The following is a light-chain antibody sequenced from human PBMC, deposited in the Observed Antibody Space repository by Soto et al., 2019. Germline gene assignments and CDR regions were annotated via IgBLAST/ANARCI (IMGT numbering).Light chain of an antibody. CDR3: QQYFTYPVT. CDR2: AAS. J-gene: IGKJ3*01. Sequence: AVRMTQSPSSFSASTGDRVTITCRASQGVSNYLAWYQQKPGKAPKLLIYAASTLQSGVPPTFSGSGSGTDFTLTISRLQSEDFEIYYCQQYFTYPVTFGPGTKVDIK. CDR1: QGVSNY. V-gene: IGKV1-8*01.